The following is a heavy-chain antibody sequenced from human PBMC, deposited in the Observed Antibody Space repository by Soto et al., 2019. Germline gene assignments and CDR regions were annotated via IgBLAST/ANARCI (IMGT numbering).Heavy chain of an antibody. D-gene: IGHD4-17*01. V-gene: IGHV4-31*03. J-gene: IGHJ6*02. CDR2: IYYSGST. Sequence: SETLSLTCTVSGGSVSSGGYYWSWIRQHPGKGLEWIGYIYYSGSTYYNPSLKSRVTISVDTSKNQFSLKLSSVTAADTAVYYCARATPNYGDLIDYYGMDVWGQGTTVTVS. CDR1: GGSVSSGGYY. CDR3: ARATPNYGDLIDYYGMDV.